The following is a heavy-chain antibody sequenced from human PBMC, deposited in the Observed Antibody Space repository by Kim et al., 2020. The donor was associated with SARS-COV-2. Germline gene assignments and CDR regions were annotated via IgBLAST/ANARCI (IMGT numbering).Heavy chain of an antibody. V-gene: IGHV3-33*05. J-gene: IGHJ4*02. CDR2: ISYDGSNK. D-gene: IGHD2-15*01. CDR3: ARDADGDVVVVAGYPDY. CDR1: GFTFSSYG. Sequence: GGSLRLSCAASGFTFSSYGMHWVRQAPGKGLEWVAVISYDGSNKYYADSVKGRFTISRDNSKNTLYLQMNSLRAEDTAVYYCARDADGDVVVVAGYPDYWGQGTLVTVSS.